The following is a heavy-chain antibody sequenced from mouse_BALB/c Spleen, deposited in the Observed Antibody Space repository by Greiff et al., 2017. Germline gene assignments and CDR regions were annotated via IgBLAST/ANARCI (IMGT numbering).Heavy chain of an antibody. V-gene: IGHV3-2*02. CDR1: GYSITSDYA. D-gene: IGHD2-3*01. Sequence: EVKLEESGPGLVKPSQSLSLTCTVTGYSITSDYAWNWIRQFPGNKLEWMGYISYSGSTSYNPSLKSRISITRDTSKNQFFLQLNSVTTEDTATYYCARLRVGYYQPLDYWGQGTTLTVSS. J-gene: IGHJ2*01. CDR2: ISYSGST. CDR3: ARLRVGYYQPLDY.